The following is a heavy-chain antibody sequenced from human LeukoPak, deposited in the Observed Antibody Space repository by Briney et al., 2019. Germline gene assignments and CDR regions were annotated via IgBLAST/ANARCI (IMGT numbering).Heavy chain of an antibody. J-gene: IGHJ5*02. D-gene: IGHD2-2*01. Sequence: ASVKVSCKASGGTFNNYAITWLRQAPGQGLEWMGRIIPIFGTTNYAQKFQGRVTINADESTDTANMELSSLRSEDTAVYYCARAFDILVVPGAANWLDPWGQGTLVTVSS. CDR2: IIPIFGTT. CDR1: GGTFNNYA. CDR3: ARAFDILVVPGAANWLDP. V-gene: IGHV1-69*13.